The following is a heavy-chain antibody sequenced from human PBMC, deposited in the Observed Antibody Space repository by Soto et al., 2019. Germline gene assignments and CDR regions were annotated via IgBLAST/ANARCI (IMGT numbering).Heavy chain of an antibody. J-gene: IGHJ5*02. CDR3: ATSYDTGFDP. Sequence: QLQLVQSAAEVKKPGASVRVSCKAYGYPFIKYGISWIRQAPEQGLEWMGWIKVDSGYTNYAQKFQGRVTMTADTSADKAFMELRSPRLDDTAVYFCATSYDTGFDPWGQGTLVSVSS. D-gene: IGHD3-9*01. CDR2: IKVDSGYT. V-gene: IGHV1-18*04. CDR1: GYPFIKYG.